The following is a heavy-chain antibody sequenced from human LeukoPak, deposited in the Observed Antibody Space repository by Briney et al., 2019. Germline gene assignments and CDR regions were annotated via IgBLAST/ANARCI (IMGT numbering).Heavy chain of an antibody. V-gene: IGHV4-39*01. CDR3: ARLDLYQLLGDDGFDI. CDR1: GGSISSSSYY. D-gene: IGHD2-2*01. J-gene: IGHJ3*02. CDR2: IYYSGST. Sequence: SETLSLTCTVSGGSISSSSYYWSWIRQPPGKRVEWIGSIYYSGSTYYNPSLKSRVTISVDTSKNQFSLKLSSVTAADTAVYYCARLDLYQLLGDDGFDIWGQGTMVTVSS.